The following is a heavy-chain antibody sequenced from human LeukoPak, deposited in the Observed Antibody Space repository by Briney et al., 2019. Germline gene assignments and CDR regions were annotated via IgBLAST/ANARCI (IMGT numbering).Heavy chain of an antibody. D-gene: IGHD3-10*01. CDR1: GHTFTSYA. Sequence: GASVKVSCKASGHTFTSYAMHWVRQAPGQRLEWMGWMNAGNGNTKYSQKFQGRVTITRDTSASTAYMELSSLRSEDTAVYYCARDRGWFGELPYNWFDPWGQGTLVTVSS. CDR3: ARDRGWFGELPYNWFDP. V-gene: IGHV1-3*01. J-gene: IGHJ5*02. CDR2: MNAGNGNT.